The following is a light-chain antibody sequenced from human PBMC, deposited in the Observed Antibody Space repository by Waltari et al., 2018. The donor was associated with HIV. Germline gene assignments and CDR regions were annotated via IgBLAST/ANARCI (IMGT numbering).Light chain of an antibody. CDR1: QNIDMY. V-gene: IGKV1-39*01. J-gene: IGKJ1*01. CDR2: SAS. CDR3: QQAYNNPT. Sequence: IQMTQSPSSLSTSIGDTVTITCRASQNIDMYLNWYQQKPGKAPQLLIYSASTLQSGAPSRFSGSGSGAEFTLTINGLQPEDSATYYCQQAYNNPTFGQGTKVEIK.